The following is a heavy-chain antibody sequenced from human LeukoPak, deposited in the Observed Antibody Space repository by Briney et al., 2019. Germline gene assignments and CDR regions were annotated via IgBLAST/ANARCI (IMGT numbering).Heavy chain of an antibody. CDR1: GFTFSSYA. V-gene: IGHV3-23*01. CDR3: AKDPETYYDFWSGYSPHFDY. Sequence: GGSLRLFCAASGFTFSSYAMSWVRQAPGKGLEWVSAISGSGCSTYYADSVKGRFTISRDNSKNTLYLQMNSLRAEDTAVYYCAKDPETYYDFWSGYSPHFDYWGQGTLVTVSS. D-gene: IGHD3-3*01. CDR2: ISGSGCST. J-gene: IGHJ4*02.